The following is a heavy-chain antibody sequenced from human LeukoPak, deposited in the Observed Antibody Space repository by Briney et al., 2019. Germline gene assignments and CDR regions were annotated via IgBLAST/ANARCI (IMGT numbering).Heavy chain of an antibody. D-gene: IGHD3-10*01. CDR2: IIPIFGTA. J-gene: IGHJ4*02. CDR3: ATVAYYGSGRGGVDY. V-gene: IGHV1-69*05. Sequence: SVKVSCKASGGTFSSYAISWVRQAPGQGLEWMGGIIPIFGTANYAQKLQGRVTMTTDTSTSTAYMELRSLRSDDTAVYYCATVAYYGSGRGGVDYWGQGTLVTVSS. CDR1: GGTFSSYA.